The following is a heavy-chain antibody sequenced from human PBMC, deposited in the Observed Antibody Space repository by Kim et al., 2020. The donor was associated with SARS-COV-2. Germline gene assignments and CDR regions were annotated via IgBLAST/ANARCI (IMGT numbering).Heavy chain of an antibody. D-gene: IGHD3-10*01. CDR1: GGSISSSNW. J-gene: IGHJ4*02. CDR3: ARTPDYYGSGPVRK. Sequence: SETLSLTCAVSGGSISSSNWWSWVRQPPGKGLEWIGEIYHSGSTNYNPSLKSRVTISVDKSKNQFSLRLSSVTAADTAVYYCARTPDYYGSGPVRKWGQGTLVTVSS. V-gene: IGHV4-4*02. CDR2: IYHSGST.